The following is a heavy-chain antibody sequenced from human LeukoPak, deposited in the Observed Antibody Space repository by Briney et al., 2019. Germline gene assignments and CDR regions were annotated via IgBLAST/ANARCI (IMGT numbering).Heavy chain of an antibody. D-gene: IGHD1-26*01. CDR1: GFTFSSYG. V-gene: IGHV3-30*18. CDR3: AKDPYRGSFEYFQH. CDR2: ISYDGSNK. J-gene: IGHJ1*01. Sequence: GGSLRLSCAASGFTFSSYGMHWVRQAPGKGLEWVAVISYDGSNKYYADSVKGRFTISRDNSKNTLYLQMNSLRAEDTAVYYCAKDPYRGSFEYFQHWGQGTLVTVSS.